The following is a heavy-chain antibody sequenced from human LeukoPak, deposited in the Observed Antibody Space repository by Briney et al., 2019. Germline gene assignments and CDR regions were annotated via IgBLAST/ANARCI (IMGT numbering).Heavy chain of an antibody. CDR3: ARVRQRESVPDYYGMDV. J-gene: IGHJ6*02. D-gene: IGHD3-10*01. CDR2: IYYSGST. CDR1: GGSISSGDYY. Sequence: SQTLSLTCTVSGGSISSGDYYWSWIRQPPGKGLEWIGYIYYSGSTNYNPSLKSRVTISVDTSKNQFSLKLSSVTAADTAVYYCARVRQRESVPDYYGMDVWGQGTTVTVSS. V-gene: IGHV4-61*08.